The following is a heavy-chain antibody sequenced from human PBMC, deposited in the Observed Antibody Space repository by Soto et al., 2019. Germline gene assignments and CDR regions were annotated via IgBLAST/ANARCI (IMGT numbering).Heavy chain of an antibody. V-gene: IGHV3-15*01. CDR1: GFTFSNAW. Sequence: GGSLRLSCAASGFTFSNAWMSWVRQAPGKGLEWVGRIKSKTDGGTTDYAAPVKGRFTISRDDSKNTLYLQMNSLKTEDTAVYYCTTDNYGSGSYYYYGMDVWGQGTTVTVSS. J-gene: IGHJ6*02. CDR2: IKSKTDGGTT. D-gene: IGHD3-10*01. CDR3: TTDNYGSGSYYYYGMDV.